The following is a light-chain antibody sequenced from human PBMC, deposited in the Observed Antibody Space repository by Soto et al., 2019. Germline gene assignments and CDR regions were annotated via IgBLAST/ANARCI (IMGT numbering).Light chain of an antibody. CDR3: KKYASYST. V-gene: IGKV1-5*01. CDR2: DAS. CDR1: QSISSW. Sequence: DIHMTQSPSTLSASVGDRVTITCRASQSISSWLAWYQQKPGKAPNLLIYDASSLESGVPSRFSGSGSGTEFTLTIRSMKTDPFAVYFCKKYASYSTFGHGTMV. J-gene: IGKJ1*01.